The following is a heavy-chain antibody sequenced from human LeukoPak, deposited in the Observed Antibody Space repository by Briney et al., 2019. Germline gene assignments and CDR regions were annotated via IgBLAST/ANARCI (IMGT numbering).Heavy chain of an antibody. CDR3: ARDNATVIGLVDY. CDR2: IIPIFGIA. D-gene: IGHD5-12*01. Sequence: ASVKVSCKASGGTFSSYAISWVRQAPGQGLEWMGRIIPIFGIANYAQKFQGRVTITADKSTSTAYMELSSLRSEDTAVYYCARDNATVIGLVDYWGQGTLVTVSS. J-gene: IGHJ4*02. V-gene: IGHV1-69*04. CDR1: GGTFSSYA.